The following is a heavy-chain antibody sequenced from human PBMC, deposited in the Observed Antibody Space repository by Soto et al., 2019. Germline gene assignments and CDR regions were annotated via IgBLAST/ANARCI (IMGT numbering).Heavy chain of an antibody. D-gene: IGHD3-3*01. CDR1: GYTFTSYG. CDR3: ASSYYDFWSGYYCLDP. V-gene: IGHV1-18*01. CDR2: ISAYNGNT. Sequence: ASVQVSCKTSGYTFTSYGISWVRQTHRQGLEWMGWISAYNGNTNYAQKLQGRVTMTTDTSTSTAYMELRSLRSDDTAVYYCASSYYDFWSGYYCLDPWGQGTLVTVSS. J-gene: IGHJ5*02.